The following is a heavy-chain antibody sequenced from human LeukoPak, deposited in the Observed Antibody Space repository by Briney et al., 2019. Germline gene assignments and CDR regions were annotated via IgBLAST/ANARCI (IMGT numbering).Heavy chain of an antibody. V-gene: IGHV3-48*01. CDR2: ISSSSSTI. D-gene: IGHD5-12*01. CDR1: GFTFITYS. CDR3: ASERGYSGYDPDY. Sequence: GGSLRLSCAASGFTFITYSMNWVRQAPGKGLEWVSYISSSSSTIYYADSVKGRFTISRDNAKNSLYLQMNSLRAEDTAVYYCASERGYSGYDPDYWGQGTLVTVSS. J-gene: IGHJ4*02.